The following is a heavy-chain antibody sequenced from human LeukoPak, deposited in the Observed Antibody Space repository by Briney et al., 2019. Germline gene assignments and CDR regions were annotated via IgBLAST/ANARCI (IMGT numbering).Heavy chain of an antibody. CDR1: GFTFSSYG. CDR3: AETGPTDF. V-gene: IGHV3-30*03. D-gene: IGHD3-9*01. Sequence: GRSLRLSCAASGFTFSSYGMHWVRQAPGKGLEWVAAIPHGGTNIHYAESVKGRFTISRDNSKNMLYLQMNSLRAEDTALYYCAETGPTDFWGQGTLVTVSS. J-gene: IGHJ4*02. CDR2: IPHGGTNI.